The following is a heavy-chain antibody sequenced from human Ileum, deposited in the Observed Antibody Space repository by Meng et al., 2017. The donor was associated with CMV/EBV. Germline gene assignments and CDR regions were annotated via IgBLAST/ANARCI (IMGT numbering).Heavy chain of an antibody. J-gene: IGHJ4*02. D-gene: IGHD2-2*01. CDR3: SRRPRPGPCSSTTCSGLY. CDR1: GFIFSDHY. Sequence: GESLKISCAASGFIFSDHYMDWVRQAPGKGLEWVARTRDKANRYTTEYAASVKGRFTISRDDSKNSLYLQMNNLKAEDTAVYYCSRRPRPGPCSSTTCSGLYWGQGTLVTSPQ. CDR2: TRDKANRYTT. V-gene: IGHV3-72*01.